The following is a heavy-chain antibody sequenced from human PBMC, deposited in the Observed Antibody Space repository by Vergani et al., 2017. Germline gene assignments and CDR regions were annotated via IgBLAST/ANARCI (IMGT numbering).Heavy chain of an antibody. V-gene: IGHV1-46*01. CDR3: ARDSRYCSSTSCYVGRDWFDP. CDR2: INPSGGST. J-gene: IGHJ5*02. CDR1: GYTFTSYY. D-gene: IGHD2-2*01. Sequence: QVQLVQSGAEVKKPGASVKVSCKASGYTFTSYYMHWVRQAPGQGLEWMGIINPSGGSTSYAQKFQGRVTMTRDTSTSTVYMELSSLRSEDMAVYYCARDSRYCSSTSCYVGRDWFDPWGQGTLVTVSS.